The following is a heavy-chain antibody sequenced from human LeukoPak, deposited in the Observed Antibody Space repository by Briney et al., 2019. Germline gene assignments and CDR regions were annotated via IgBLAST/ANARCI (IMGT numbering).Heavy chain of an antibody. CDR2: IIPIFGTA. J-gene: IGHJ6*03. CDR1: GGTFSSYA. D-gene: IGHD2-2*01. CDR3: ARVRSVVPAAEHYYYMDV. Sequence: GASVKVSCKASGGTFSSYAISWVRQAPGQGLEWMGGIIPIFGTANYAQKFQGRVTITTDESTSTAYMELSSLRSEDTAVYYCARVRSVVPAAEHYYYMDVWGKGTTVTVSS. V-gene: IGHV1-69*05.